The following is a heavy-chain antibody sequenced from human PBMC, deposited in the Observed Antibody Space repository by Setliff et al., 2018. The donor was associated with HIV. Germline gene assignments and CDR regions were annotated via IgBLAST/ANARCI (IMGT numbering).Heavy chain of an antibody. Sequence: LSLTCTVSGGSVSSKSFYWGWIRQPPGKGLEWIGSIRYSGTTHYNPSLKSRVTISVDTSNNQFSLKLRFVTAADTAVYYCVRGDYRIIAAAGSGWFDPWGQGTLVTV. V-gene: IGHV4-39*01. CDR3: VRGDYRIIAAAGSGWFDP. J-gene: IGHJ5*02. CDR2: IRYSGTT. CDR1: GGSVSSKSFY. D-gene: IGHD6-13*01.